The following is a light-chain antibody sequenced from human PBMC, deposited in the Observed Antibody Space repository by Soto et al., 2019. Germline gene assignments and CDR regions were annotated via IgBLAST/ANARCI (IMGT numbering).Light chain of an antibody. CDR3: QQYGSSSYT. Sequence: ESVLTQSPGTLSLSPGERATLSCRASQSVSSTYLAWYQQNPGQAPRLLIYGASSRATGIPDRFSGSGSGTDFPLTISRLEPEDFAVYFCQQYGSSSYTFGQGTKLEIK. J-gene: IGKJ2*01. CDR1: QSVSSTY. CDR2: GAS. V-gene: IGKV3-20*01.